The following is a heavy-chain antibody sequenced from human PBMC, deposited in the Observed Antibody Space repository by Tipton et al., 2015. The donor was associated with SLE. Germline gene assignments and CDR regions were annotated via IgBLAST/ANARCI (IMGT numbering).Heavy chain of an antibody. V-gene: IGHV1-46*01. J-gene: IGHJ4*02. CDR3: ARDDCSGGSCYSAF. Sequence: QVQLVQSGAEVKKPGDSVKVSCKASGYTFTSYSVHWVRQAPVQGLEWVGIINPNGGSTTYAQKFQGRVTLTRDTSTSTLYMELTSLRSDDTAVYFCARDDCSGGSCYSAFWGQGTLVTVSS. CDR1: GYTFTSYS. CDR2: INPNGGST. D-gene: IGHD2-15*01.